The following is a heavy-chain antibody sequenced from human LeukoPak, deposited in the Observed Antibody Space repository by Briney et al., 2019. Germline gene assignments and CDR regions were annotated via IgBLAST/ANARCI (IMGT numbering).Heavy chain of an antibody. D-gene: IGHD5-18*01. V-gene: IGHV1-18*01. J-gene: IGHJ3*02. Sequence: ASVKVSCMASGYTFTSYGISWVRQAPGQGLEWMGCISAYNGNTIYAQKLQGRVTMTRETYTSTVYMELSSLRPEDTAVYYCASLNTAMVRGYAFYIWGQGTMVTVSS. CDR3: ASLNTAMVRGYAFYI. CDR2: ISAYNGNT. CDR1: GYTFTSYG.